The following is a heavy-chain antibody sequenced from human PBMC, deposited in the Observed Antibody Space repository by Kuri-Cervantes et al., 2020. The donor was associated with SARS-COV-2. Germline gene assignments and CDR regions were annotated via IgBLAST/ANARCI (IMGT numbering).Heavy chain of an antibody. D-gene: IGHD5-18*01. CDR2: INADNDNT. CDR1: GYTFTTNS. V-gene: IGHV1-3*01. Sequence: ASVKVSCKAYGYTFTTNSIHWVRQAPGQRLEWMGWINADNDNTKYSQKFQGRVSITRITSVSTAYMELGSLRSVATAVYYCARVQRGYAYYYGIDVWGQGTTVTVSS. CDR3: ARVQRGYAYYYGIDV. J-gene: IGHJ6*02.